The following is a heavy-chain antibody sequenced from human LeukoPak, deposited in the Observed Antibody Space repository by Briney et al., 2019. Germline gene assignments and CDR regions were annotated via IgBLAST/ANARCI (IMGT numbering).Heavy chain of an antibody. Sequence: GGSLRLSCAASGFTFSDYYMSWIRQAPGQGLEWDSYISSSGSAIYYADSVKGRFTISRDNAKNSLYLQMNSLRAEDTAVYYCARDGEYSGYDVCVYWGQGTLVTVSS. CDR3: ARDGEYSGYDVCVY. V-gene: IGHV3-11*01. D-gene: IGHD5-12*01. CDR2: ISSSGSAI. J-gene: IGHJ4*02. CDR1: GFTFSDYY.